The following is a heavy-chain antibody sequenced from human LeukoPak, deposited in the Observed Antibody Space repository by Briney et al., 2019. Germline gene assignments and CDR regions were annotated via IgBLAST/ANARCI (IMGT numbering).Heavy chain of an antibody. CDR1: GGSISSGGYS. J-gene: IGHJ4*02. CDR2: IYHSGST. D-gene: IGHD5-18*01. V-gene: IGHV4-30-2*01. Sequence: SQTLSLTCAVSGGSISSGGYSWSWIRQPPGKGLEWIGYIYHSGSTYYNPSLKSRVTISVDRSKNQFSLKLSSVTAADTAVYYCARVSGQQWFFDYWGQGTLVTVSS. CDR3: ARVSGQQWFFDY.